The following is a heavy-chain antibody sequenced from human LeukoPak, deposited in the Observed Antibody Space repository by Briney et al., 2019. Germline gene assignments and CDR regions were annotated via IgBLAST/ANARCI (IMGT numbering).Heavy chain of an antibody. D-gene: IGHD3-22*01. Sequence: SETLSLTCAVYGGCFSGYYWSWIRQPPGKGLEWIGEINHSGSTNYNPSLKSRVTISVDTSKNQFSLKLSSVTAADTAVYYCASPNMYDSSGYYSLGYWGQGTLVTVSS. J-gene: IGHJ4*02. CDR1: GGCFSGYY. CDR3: ASPNMYDSSGYYSLGY. V-gene: IGHV4-34*01. CDR2: INHSGST.